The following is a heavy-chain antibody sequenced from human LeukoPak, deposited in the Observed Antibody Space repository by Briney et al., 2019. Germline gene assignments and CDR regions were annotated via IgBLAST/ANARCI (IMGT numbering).Heavy chain of an antibody. CDR2: IYTTGST. D-gene: IGHD4-11*01. V-gene: IGHV4-61*02. CDR1: GVSIANTFYY. J-gene: IGHJ4*02. Sequence: PSETLSLTCTVSGVSIANTFYYWHWLRQPAGKGLEWIGRIYTTGSTNYNPSLKSRVTISLDTARNQFSLKLSSVTAADTAVYYCARRQYGHDYWGQGTLVTVSS. CDR3: ARRQYGHDY.